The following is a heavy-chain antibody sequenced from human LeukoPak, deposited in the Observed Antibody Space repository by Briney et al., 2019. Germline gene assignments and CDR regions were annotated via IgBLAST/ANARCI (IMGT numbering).Heavy chain of an antibody. CDR1: GGSLSNYY. CDR2: IYSSGST. Sequence: SETLSLTCTVSGGSLSNYYWSWIRQPPGKGLEWIEYIYSSGSTDYNPSLESRVTISEDTSKNQVSLKLSSVTAADTAVYYCATSRLYYDILTGYYSPEDDAFNIWGQGTMVTVSS. CDR3: ATSRLYYDILTGYYSPEDDAFNI. V-gene: IGHV4-59*08. J-gene: IGHJ3*02. D-gene: IGHD3-9*01.